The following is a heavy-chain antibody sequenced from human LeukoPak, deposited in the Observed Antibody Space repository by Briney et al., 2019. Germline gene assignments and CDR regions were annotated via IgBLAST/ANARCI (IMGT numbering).Heavy chain of an antibody. D-gene: IGHD2-2*01. V-gene: IGHV3-7*01. Sequence: GGSLRLSCAASGFTFSSYWMTWVRQAPGKGLEWVANINDDGSDANYVDSVKGRFTISRDNAKNTLYLQMNSLRADDTAVYYCAREGLNCSSSSCQRATFDYWGQGTLVTVSS. CDR1: GFTFSSYW. CDR3: AREGLNCSSSSCQRATFDY. J-gene: IGHJ4*02. CDR2: INDDGSDA.